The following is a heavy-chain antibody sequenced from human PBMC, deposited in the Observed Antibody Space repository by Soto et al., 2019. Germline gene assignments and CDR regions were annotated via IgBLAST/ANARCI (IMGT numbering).Heavy chain of an antibody. D-gene: IGHD6-19*01. CDR2: ISGSGDTP. J-gene: IGHJ4*01. CDR1: VFTFSNYA. V-gene: IGHV3-23*01. Sequence: SLRLTWAASVFTFSNYAISWVRQAPGKGLEWASIISGSGDTPYYADTVKGRFTISRDNSRNTLYLQKNSLRAGDSAKYYCAKECSGGLYYFDFWGPRTLVPVSS. CDR3: AKECSGGLYYFDF.